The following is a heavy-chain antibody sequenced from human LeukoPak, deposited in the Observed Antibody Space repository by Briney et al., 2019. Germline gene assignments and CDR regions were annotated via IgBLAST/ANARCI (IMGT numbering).Heavy chain of an antibody. V-gene: IGHV4-61*08. CDR1: GGSISSGGYS. D-gene: IGHD6-19*01. J-gene: IGHJ4*02. Sequence: SETLSLTCAVSGGSISSGGYSWSWIRQPPGKGLEWIGYIYYSGSTNYNPSLKSRVTISVDTSKNQFSLKLSSVTAADTAVYYWAREGYSSGWYGATDYWGQGTLVTVSS. CDR3: AREGYSSGWYGATDY. CDR2: IYYSGST.